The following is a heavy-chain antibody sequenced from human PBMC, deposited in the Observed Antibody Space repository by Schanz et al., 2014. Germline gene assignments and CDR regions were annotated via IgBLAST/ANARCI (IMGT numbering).Heavy chain of an antibody. J-gene: IGHJ4*02. CDR3: ARSRSGFYFDY. CDR2: VSSDGNND. D-gene: IGHD1-26*01. CDR1: GFTFSTHA. V-gene: IGHV3-30*03. Sequence: QVQLVESGGGVVQPGRSLRLSCAASGFTFSTHAMHWVRQAPGKGLEWVALVSSDGNNDYYTDSVKGRFTISRDNSKNTVHLQMNSLRAEDTAVYYCARSRSGFYFDYWGQGTLVTVSS.